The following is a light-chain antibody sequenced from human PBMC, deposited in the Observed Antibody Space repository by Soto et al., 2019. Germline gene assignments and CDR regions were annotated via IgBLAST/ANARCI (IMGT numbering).Light chain of an antibody. J-gene: IGKJ4*01. CDR1: QGISDY. CDR3: PQVISFSLT. V-gene: IGKV1-9*01. Sequence: DIQLTQSPSFLSASVGDKVTITCRASQGISDYLAWYQQKPGKAPKLLIYGASTLQRGVPSRFRGSGSGTELTLTISSLQPEDCATYYCPQVISFSLTFVGGTKVDI. CDR2: GAS.